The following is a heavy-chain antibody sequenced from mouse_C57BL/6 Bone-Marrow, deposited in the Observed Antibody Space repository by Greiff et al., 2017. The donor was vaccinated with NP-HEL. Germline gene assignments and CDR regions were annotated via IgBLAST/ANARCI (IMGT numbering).Heavy chain of an antibody. V-gene: IGHV5-6*01. Sequence: EVQLVESGGDLVKPGGSLKLSCAASGFTFSSYGMSWVRQTPDKRLEWVATISSGGSYTYYPDSVKGRFTISRDNAKNTLYLQMGSLKSEDTAMYYCARRNLLLRSFAYWGQGTLVTVSA. J-gene: IGHJ3*01. CDR3: ARRNLLLRSFAY. D-gene: IGHD1-1*01. CDR2: ISSGGSYT. CDR1: GFTFSSYG.